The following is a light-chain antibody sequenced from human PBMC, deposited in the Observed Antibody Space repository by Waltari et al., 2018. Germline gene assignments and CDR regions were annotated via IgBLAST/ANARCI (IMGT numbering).Light chain of an antibody. CDR1: QIVGRT. CDR3: QMYVRLPVT. J-gene: IGKJ1*01. Sequence: EIVLTQSPATLALFPGERATLSCRASQIVGRTLAWYQQKPGQAPRLLIYDASSRATGISDKFSGSGSGTDFSLTISRVEPEDFAVYFCQMYVRLPVTFGQGTKVEVK. V-gene: IGKV3D-20*02. CDR2: DAS.